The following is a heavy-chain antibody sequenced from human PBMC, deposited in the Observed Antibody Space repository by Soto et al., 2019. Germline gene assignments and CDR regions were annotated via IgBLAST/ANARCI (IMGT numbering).Heavy chain of an antibody. CDR3: ARVQWLRFDAFNI. J-gene: IGHJ3*02. V-gene: IGHV3-7*03. CDR1: GFTFSSSR. Sequence: EVQLVESGGELVQPGGTLRLSCAASGFTFSSSRMSWVRQAPGKGLEWVASIHQDGSEIDYVDSVKGRFTISRDNAESSLSLQMNSLRVEDTAVYYCARVQWLRFDAFNIWGQGTMVTVSS. D-gene: IGHD5-12*01. CDR2: IHQDGSEI.